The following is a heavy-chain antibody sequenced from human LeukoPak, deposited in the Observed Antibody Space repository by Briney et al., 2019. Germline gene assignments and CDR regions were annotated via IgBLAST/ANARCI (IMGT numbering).Heavy chain of an antibody. CDR3: ARHEGKLWFGETAMNY. Sequence: SETLSLTCTVSGGSISSYSWSWVRQPPGKGLEWIAYMSYSGTTNYNPSLKSRVTISADTSKKQFSLKLSSVTAADTAVYYCARHEGKLWFGETAMNYWGQGTLVTVSS. V-gene: IGHV4-59*08. J-gene: IGHJ4*02. CDR2: MSYSGTT. CDR1: GGSISSYS. D-gene: IGHD3-10*01.